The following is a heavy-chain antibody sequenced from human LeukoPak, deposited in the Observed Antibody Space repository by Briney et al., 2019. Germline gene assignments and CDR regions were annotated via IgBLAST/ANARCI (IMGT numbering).Heavy chain of an antibody. J-gene: IGHJ4*02. Sequence: GGSLRLFCAASGFTFTRDWMSWVRQAPGRGPEGVAMIKQEGREKLYVDSVKGRFTISSNNTKNPLYLQMNSLRAEDTALYYCATLDTAMVTNFGYWGQGTLVTVSS. CDR2: IKQEGREK. D-gene: IGHD5-18*01. V-gene: IGHV3-7*01. CDR3: ATLDTAMVTNFGY. CDR1: GFTFTRDW.